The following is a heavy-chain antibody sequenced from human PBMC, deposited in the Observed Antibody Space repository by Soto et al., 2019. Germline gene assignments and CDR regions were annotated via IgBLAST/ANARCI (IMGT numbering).Heavy chain of an antibody. CDR1: GGSISSYY. Sequence: PSETLSLTCTVSGGSISSYYWSWIRQPPGKGLEWIGYIYYSGSTNYNPSLKSRVTISVDTSKNQFSLKLSSVTAADTAVYYCARSGELLDYYYYYMDVWGKGTTVTVSS. J-gene: IGHJ6*03. D-gene: IGHD3-10*01. CDR2: IYYSGST. V-gene: IGHV4-59*08. CDR3: ARSGELLDYYYYYMDV.